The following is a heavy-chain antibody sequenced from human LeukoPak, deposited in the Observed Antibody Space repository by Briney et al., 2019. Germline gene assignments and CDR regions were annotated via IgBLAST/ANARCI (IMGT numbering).Heavy chain of an antibody. CDR3: ARGYQYPSGCYYFDY. J-gene: IGHJ4*02. V-gene: IGHV3-53*01. Sequence: GGSLRLSRVASGFTVSRNYINWVRQAPGKGLEWVSVIYSGGTTYYADSVKGRYTVSRDNSKHTMYLQMNRLRAEDTAVYYCARGYQYPSGCYYFDYWGQGTLVTVSS. CDR1: GFTVSRNY. CDR2: IYSGGTT. D-gene: IGHD6-19*01.